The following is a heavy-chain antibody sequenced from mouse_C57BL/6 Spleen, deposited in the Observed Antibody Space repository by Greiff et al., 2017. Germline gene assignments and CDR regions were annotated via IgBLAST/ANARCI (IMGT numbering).Heavy chain of an antibody. CDR3: ARGDYDYDVHFDY. CDR1: GYTFTSYW. J-gene: IGHJ2*01. D-gene: IGHD2-4*01. CDR2: IHPNSGST. Sequence: QVQLQQPGAELVKPGASVKLSCKASGYTFTSYWMHWVKQRPGQGLEWIGMIHPNSGSTNYNEKFKSKATLTVDKSSSTAYMQLSSLTSEDSAVDYCARGDYDYDVHFDYWGQGTTRTVSS. V-gene: IGHV1-64*01.